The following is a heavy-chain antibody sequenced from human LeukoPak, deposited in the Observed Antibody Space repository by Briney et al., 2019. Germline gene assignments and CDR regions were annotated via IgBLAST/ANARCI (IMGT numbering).Heavy chain of an antibody. CDR1: GGSFSGYY. J-gene: IGHJ6*03. CDR3: ARGVRAVVPAAIPRYYYYYMDV. Sequence: SETLSLTCAVYGGSFSGYYWSWIRQPPGKGLEWIGEINHSGSTNYNPSLKSRVTISVDTSKNQFSLKLGSVTAADTAVYYCARGVRAVVPAAIPRYYYYYMDVWGKGTTVTVSS. V-gene: IGHV4-34*01. D-gene: IGHD2-2*02. CDR2: INHSGST.